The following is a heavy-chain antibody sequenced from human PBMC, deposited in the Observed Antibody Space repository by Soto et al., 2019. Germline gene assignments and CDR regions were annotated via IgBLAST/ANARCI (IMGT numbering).Heavy chain of an antibody. CDR3: ARIKGITYDWIADGMDV. D-gene: IGHD1-20*01. CDR1: GFSLSTSGMG. CDR2: TYWNGDR. J-gene: IGHJ6*02. Sequence: SGPTLVNPTPTLTLTCTFSGFSLSTSGMGVGWIRQPPGKALEWLALTYWNGDRRYSPSLKTRVTITTDTSRDQVVLTMANMDPVDTSTYFCARIKGITYDWIADGMDVWGQGTTVTVSS. V-gene: IGHV2-5*01.